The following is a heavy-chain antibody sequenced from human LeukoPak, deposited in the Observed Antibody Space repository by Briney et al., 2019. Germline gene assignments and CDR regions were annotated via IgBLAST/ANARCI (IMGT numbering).Heavy chain of an antibody. CDR1: GFTVSSNY. J-gene: IGHJ4*02. Sequence: PGGSLRLSCAASGFTVSSNYMGWVRQAPGKGLEWVSVIYSGGSTYYADSVKGRFTISRDNSKNTLYLQMNSLRAEDTAVYYCARDLGDGYNRGGYWGQGTLVTVSS. D-gene: IGHD5-24*01. CDR3: ARDLGDGYNRGGY. CDR2: IYSGGST. V-gene: IGHV3-53*01.